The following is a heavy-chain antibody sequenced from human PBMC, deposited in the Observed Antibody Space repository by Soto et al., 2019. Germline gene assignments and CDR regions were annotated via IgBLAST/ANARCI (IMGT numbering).Heavy chain of an antibody. D-gene: IGHD3-22*01. CDR3: ARDWSRYFDSSGLMWFY. Sequence: GASVKVSCNASGYTFNYYGRSWLLQSPGQGLELVGWISAHNGDTKYAQNLQGRLTLTTDTSTSTAYMELTSLTSDDTAVYYCARDWSRYFDSSGLMWFYWGQGTLVTVSS. V-gene: IGHV1-18*04. CDR2: ISAHNGDT. J-gene: IGHJ4*02. CDR1: GYTFNYYG.